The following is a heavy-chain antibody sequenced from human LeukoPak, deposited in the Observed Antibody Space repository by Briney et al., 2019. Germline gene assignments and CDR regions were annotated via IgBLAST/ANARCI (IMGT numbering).Heavy chain of an antibody. Sequence: KTSETLSLTCIVSGGSISSYYWSWVRQSPGKGLEWIGYIYYSGSTNYNPSLKSRVTISVDTSKNQFSLKLSSVTAADTAVYHCARSLVVAGYYYYYYMDVWGKGTTVTVSS. D-gene: IGHD6-19*01. CDR2: IYYSGST. CDR3: ARSLVVAGYYYYYYMDV. CDR1: GGSISSYY. V-gene: IGHV4-59*01. J-gene: IGHJ6*03.